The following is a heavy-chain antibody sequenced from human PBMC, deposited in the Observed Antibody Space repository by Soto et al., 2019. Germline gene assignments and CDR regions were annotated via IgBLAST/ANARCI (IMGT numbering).Heavy chain of an antibody. CDR1: GGSISSYY. D-gene: IGHD6-13*01. V-gene: IGHV4-59*01. CDR2: IYYSGST. CDR3: ARDGAAAVPGWFDP. J-gene: IGHJ5*02. Sequence: SETLSLTCTVSGGSISSYYWSWIRQPPGKGLEWIGYIYYSGSTNYNPSLKSRVTISVDTSKNQFSLKLSSVTAADTAVYYCARDGAAAVPGWFDPWGQGTLVTVSS.